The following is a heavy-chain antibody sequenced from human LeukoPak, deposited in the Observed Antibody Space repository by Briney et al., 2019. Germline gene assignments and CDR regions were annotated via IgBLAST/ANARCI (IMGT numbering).Heavy chain of an antibody. Sequence: ASVKVSCKASGYRFTSLFVHWVRQAPGQGPEWMGWINPNSGDTQLAQKFEGRVTMTRDTSITTAYMELTGLTSDDTAVYYCARDRRDYGVDYWGQGTLVTVSS. CDR2: INPNSGDT. D-gene: IGHD4-17*01. V-gene: IGHV1-2*02. J-gene: IGHJ4*02. CDR3: ARDRRDYGVDY. CDR1: GYRFTSLF.